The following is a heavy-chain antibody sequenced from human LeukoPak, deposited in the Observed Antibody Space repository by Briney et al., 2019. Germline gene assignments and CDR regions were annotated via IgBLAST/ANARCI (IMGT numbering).Heavy chain of an antibody. V-gene: IGHV4-61*01. CDR1: GGSVSSGSYY. Sequence: SETLSLTCTVSGGSVSSGSYYWSWIRQPPGKGLEWIGYIYYSGSTNYNPSLKSRVTISVDTSKNQFSLKLSSVTAADTAVYYCARLSAAVQHWGQGTLVTVSS. CDR2: IYYSGST. D-gene: IGHD6-13*01. J-gene: IGHJ1*01. CDR3: ARLSAAVQH.